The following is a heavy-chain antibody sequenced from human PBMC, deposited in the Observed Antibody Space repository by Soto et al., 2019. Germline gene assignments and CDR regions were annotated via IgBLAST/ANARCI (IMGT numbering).Heavy chain of an antibody. Sequence: ESGRGLVQPGGSLRLSCAASGFLFSNFEMNWVRQAPGKGLEWVSYISSRDSTIYYADSVQGRFTISRDNAKNSLYLQMNSLRAEDTAVYYCAPGGATGGDRWGQGTLVTVSS. V-gene: IGHV3-48*03. J-gene: IGHJ4*02. D-gene: IGHD2-8*02. CDR3: APGGATGGDR. CDR2: ISSRDSTI. CDR1: GFLFSNFE.